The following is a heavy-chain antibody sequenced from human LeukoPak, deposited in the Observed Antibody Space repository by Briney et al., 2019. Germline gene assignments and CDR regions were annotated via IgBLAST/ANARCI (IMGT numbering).Heavy chain of an antibody. CDR1: GGSFSGYY. CDR2: IYYSGST. V-gene: IGHV4-34*01. D-gene: IGHD3-3*01. CDR3: ARVRRGAIFGVVKKIGYMDG. J-gene: IGHJ6*03. Sequence: SETLSLTCAVYGGSFSGYYWSWIRQPPGKGLEWLGSIYYSGSTYYNPSLKSRVTISVDTSKNQFSLKLSSVTAADTAVYYCARVRRGAIFGVVKKIGYMDGWGKGTTVTVSS.